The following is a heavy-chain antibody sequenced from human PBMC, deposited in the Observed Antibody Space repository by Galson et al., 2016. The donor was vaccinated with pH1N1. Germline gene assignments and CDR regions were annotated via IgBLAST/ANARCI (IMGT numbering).Heavy chain of an antibody. CDR1: GFTFSSYW. CDR3: ANFRLNP. Sequence: LRLSCAVSGFTFSSYWMHWVRQAPGKGLEWVANINLDGTKKCYVDSVKGRFTISRDNAKNSLYLQMNSLRADDTAVYYCANFRLNPWGQGTLVTVSS. J-gene: IGHJ5*02. V-gene: IGHV3-7*01. CDR2: INLDGTKK. D-gene: IGHD3-10*01.